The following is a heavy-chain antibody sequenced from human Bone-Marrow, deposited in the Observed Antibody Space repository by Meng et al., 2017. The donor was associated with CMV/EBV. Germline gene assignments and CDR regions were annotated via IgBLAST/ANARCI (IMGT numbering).Heavy chain of an antibody. D-gene: IGHD3/OR15-3a*01. CDR3: ARDLWGLGDY. V-gene: IGHV3-74*01. CDR1: GITLSNYW. J-gene: IGHJ4*02. CDR2: ISLDGSST. Sequence: GESLKISCVVSGITLSNYWMHWVRQAPGKGLVWVSRISLDGSSTNYADSVKGRFTISRDNAKNTVYLQMKSLRVEDTAVYYCARDLWGLGDYWGQGKLVTVSS.